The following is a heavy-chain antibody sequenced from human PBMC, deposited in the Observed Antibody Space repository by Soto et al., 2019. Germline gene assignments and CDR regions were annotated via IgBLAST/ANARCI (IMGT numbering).Heavy chain of an antibody. CDR2: ISGSGGST. CDR1: PLSFNSNA. Sequence: PGLSIRLPFSLDPLSFNSNAVSYARQASGRKMERVPGISGSGGSTYYADSVKGRFTISRHYSKNPLYLQMNSLSAEDTDVYYCAEGPQMLPMWGDWSGISNSNWFYLW. CDR3: AEGPQMLPMWGDWSGISNSNWFYL. D-gene: IGHD3-3*01. V-gene: IGHV3-23*01. J-gene: IGHJ5*02.